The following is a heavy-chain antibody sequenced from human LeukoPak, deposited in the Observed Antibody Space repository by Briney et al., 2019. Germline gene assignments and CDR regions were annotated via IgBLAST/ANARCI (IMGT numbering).Heavy chain of an antibody. J-gene: IGHJ4*02. Sequence: SQTLSLTCTVSGGSISSGGYYWSWIRQHPGKGLEWIGYIYYSGSTYYNPSLKSRVTISVDTSKNQFSMKLSSVTAADTAVYYCARGRYYDILTGYLDYWGQGTLVTVSS. D-gene: IGHD3-9*01. CDR3: ARGRYYDILTGYLDY. CDR1: GGSISSGGYY. CDR2: IYYSGST. V-gene: IGHV4-31*03.